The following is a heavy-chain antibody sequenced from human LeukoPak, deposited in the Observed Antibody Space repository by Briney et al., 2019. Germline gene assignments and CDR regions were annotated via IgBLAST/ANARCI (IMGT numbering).Heavy chain of an antibody. Sequence: PGGSLRLSXAASGFTFSSFEMNWVRQAPGRGLEWLSYISSSGNTIYYADSVKGRFTISGDNAKKSLYLQMSSLRAEDTAVYYCARVLRFLEWSTYYYYMDVWGKGTTVTVSS. V-gene: IGHV3-48*03. CDR1: GFTFSSFE. CDR3: ARVLRFLEWSTYYYYMDV. CDR2: ISSSGNTI. D-gene: IGHD3-3*01. J-gene: IGHJ6*03.